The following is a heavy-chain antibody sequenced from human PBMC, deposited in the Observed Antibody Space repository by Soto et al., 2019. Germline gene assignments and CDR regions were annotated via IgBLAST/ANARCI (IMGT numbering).Heavy chain of an antibody. J-gene: IGHJ6*02. V-gene: IGHV2-70*01. CDR2: IDWDDDK. CDR3: ARIVTSSYYYYGMDV. Sequence: SGRTLVNPTQTLTLTCTFSGVSLTTSGMCVSWILHPPGKALEWLALIDWDDDKYYSTSLKTRLTISKDTSKNQVVLTMTNMDPVDTASYYCARIVTSSYYYYGMDVWGQGTTVTVSS. CDR1: GVSLTTSGMC. D-gene: IGHD6-6*01.